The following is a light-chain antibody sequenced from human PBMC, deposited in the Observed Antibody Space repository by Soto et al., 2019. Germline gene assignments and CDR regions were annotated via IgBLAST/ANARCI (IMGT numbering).Light chain of an antibody. J-gene: IGKJ5*01. CDR1: QSVNSNY. V-gene: IGKV3-20*01. CDR2: GAS. CDR3: QQYGSSIT. Sequence: EIVLTQSPGTLSLSPGERATLSCRASQSVNSNYLAWYQQHPGQAPRLLIYGASSRATGIPDRFSGSGSGTDFTLTISRLEPEDFAVYYCQQYGSSITFGQGTRLEIK.